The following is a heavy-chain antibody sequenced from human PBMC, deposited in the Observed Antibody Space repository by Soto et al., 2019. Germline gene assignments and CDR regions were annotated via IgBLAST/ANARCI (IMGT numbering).Heavy chain of an antibody. CDR2: IKQDGSDK. CDR3: ARDMNGDYDSWFDP. J-gene: IGHJ5*02. D-gene: IGHD4-17*01. V-gene: IGHV3-7*01. Sequence: EVQLVESGGYLVQPGGSLRLSCAASGFTFSTYWMSWVRQAPGKGLEWVANIKQDGSDKYYVDSVKGRFTISRDNVKNSLYLQMNRLRAEDTAVYYCARDMNGDYDSWFDPWGQGTLVTVSA. CDR1: GFTFSTYW.